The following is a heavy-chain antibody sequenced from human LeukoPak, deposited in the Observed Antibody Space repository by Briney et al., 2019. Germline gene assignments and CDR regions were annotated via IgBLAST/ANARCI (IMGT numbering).Heavy chain of an antibody. CDR3: ATAVVVPAARYYYYYYHMDV. CDR2: FDPEDGET. J-gene: IGHJ6*03. CDR1: GYTLTELS. D-gene: IGHD2-2*01. Sequence: ASVKVSCKVSGYTLTELSMHWVRQAPGKGLEWMGGFDPEDGETIYAQKFQGRVTMTEDTSTDTAYMELSSLRSEDTAVYYCATAVVVPAARYYYYYYHMDVWGKGTTVTISS. V-gene: IGHV1-24*01.